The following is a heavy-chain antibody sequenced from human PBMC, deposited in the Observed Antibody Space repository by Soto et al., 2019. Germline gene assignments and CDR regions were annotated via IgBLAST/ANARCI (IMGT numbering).Heavy chain of an antibody. D-gene: IGHD3-10*01. V-gene: IGHV1-18*01. CDR3: TREGSAPYYYYGMDA. Sequence: ASVKVSCTASGYTFTTYGITCVRQAPGQGLEWMGWISAYNGNTNYAQKLQGRVTMTADTSTNTAYMELRSLRSDDTAIYYCTREGSAPYYYYGMDAWGQGTTVTVSS. CDR2: ISAYNGNT. J-gene: IGHJ6*02. CDR1: GYTFTTYG.